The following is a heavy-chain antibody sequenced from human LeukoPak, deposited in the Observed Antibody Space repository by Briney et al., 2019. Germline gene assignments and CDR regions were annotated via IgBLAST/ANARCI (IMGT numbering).Heavy chain of an antibody. V-gene: IGHV3-23*01. CDR1: GFTFSSYA. Sequence: GGSLRLSCAASGFTFSSYAMSWVRQAPGKGLEWVSAISGSGGSTYYADSVKGRFTVSRDNAKNSLYLQMNSLRAEDTAIYYCVRGDRYFFDYWGQGTLVTVSS. CDR3: VRGDRYFFDY. CDR2: ISGSGGST. J-gene: IGHJ4*02. D-gene: IGHD1-14*01.